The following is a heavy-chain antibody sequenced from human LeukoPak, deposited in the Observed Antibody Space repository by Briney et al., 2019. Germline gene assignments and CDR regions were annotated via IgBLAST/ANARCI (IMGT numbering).Heavy chain of an antibody. D-gene: IGHD3-10*02. CDR3: AELGITMIGGV. Sequence: GGSLRLSCAASGFTFSSYEMNWVRQAPGKGLEWVSYISSSGSTIYYADSAKGRFTISRDNAKNSLYLQMNSLRAEDAAVYYCAELGITMIGGVWGKGTTVTISS. CDR1: GFTFSSYE. CDR2: ISSSGSTI. J-gene: IGHJ6*04. V-gene: IGHV3-48*03.